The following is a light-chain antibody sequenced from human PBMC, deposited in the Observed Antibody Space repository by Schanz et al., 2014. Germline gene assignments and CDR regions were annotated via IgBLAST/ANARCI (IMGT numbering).Light chain of an antibody. CDR2: EVS. CDR1: SSDVGGYNY. V-gene: IGLV2-14*01. CDR3: SSYTSSNTLDV. J-gene: IGLJ1*01. Sequence: QSALTQPASVSGSPGQSITISCTGTSSDVGGYNYVSWYQQHPGKVPKLMIYEVSNRPSGVSNRFSGSKSGNTASLTISGLQAEDEADYYCSSYTSSNTLDVFGTGTKLTVL.